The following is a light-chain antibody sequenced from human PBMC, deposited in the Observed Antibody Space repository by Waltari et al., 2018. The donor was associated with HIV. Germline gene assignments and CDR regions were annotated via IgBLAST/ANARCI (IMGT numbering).Light chain of an antibody. J-gene: IGKJ4*01. CDR2: DAS. CDR1: QAISTD. V-gene: IGKV1-13*02. CDR3: QQFKSLPLT. Sequence: AIQLTQSPSSLSASLGDRVTITCRASQAISTDLAWYQQKPGKPPKILIYDASLLQRGVPPRFTGSGSGTDFTLTINSLQPEDFATYYCQQFKSLPLTFAGGTKVE.